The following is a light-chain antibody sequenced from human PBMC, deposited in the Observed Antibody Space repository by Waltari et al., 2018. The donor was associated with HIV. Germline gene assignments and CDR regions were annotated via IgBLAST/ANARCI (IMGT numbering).Light chain of an antibody. CDR1: DSDIGGSNY. Sequence: QSALTQPASVAGSPGQSITISCTGPDSDIGGSNYVSWFQQPAGKAHKLIIYEVSRRPSGISDRFSGSRSGDTASLTISALQTEDEADYHCAAFTGTSTLFGGGTKLTVL. J-gene: IGLJ2*01. CDR3: AAFTGTSTL. CDR2: EVS. V-gene: IGLV2-14*03.